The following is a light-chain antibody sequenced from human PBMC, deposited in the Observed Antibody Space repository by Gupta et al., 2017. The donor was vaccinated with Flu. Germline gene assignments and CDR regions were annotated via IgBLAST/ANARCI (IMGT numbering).Light chain of an antibody. J-gene: IGKJ3*01. CDR1: QSVSSSY. V-gene: IGKV3-20*01. CDR2: GAS. CDR3: QQYGSSPPFT. Sequence: TLSLSPGERATLSCRASQSVSSSYLAWYQQKPGQAPRLLIYGASSRATGIPDRFSGSGSGTDFTLTISRLEPEDFAVYYCQQYGSSPPFTFGHGTKVDIK.